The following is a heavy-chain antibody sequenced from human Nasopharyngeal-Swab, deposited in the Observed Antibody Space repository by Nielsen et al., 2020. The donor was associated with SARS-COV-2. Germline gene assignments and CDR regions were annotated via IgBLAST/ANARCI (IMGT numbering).Heavy chain of an antibody. D-gene: IGHD1-26*01. CDR2: IFPGDSDT. J-gene: IGHJ6*02. Sequence: GESLKISCKGSGYDFSNHWIAWVRQAPGKGLECMGTIFPGDSDTRYSPSFEGRVTISVDQSITTAYLHWTSLKASDTAKYYCAIGAAVGTLFHGMDVWGQGTMVTVSS. CDR3: AIGAAVGTLFHGMDV. CDR1: GYDFSNHW. V-gene: IGHV5-51*01.